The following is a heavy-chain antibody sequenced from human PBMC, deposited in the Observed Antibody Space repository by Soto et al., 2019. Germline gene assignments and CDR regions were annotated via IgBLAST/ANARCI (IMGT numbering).Heavy chain of an antibody. CDR3: AREGITIFGVVISSDTFDI. J-gene: IGHJ3*02. CDR2: IKQDGSEK. Sequence: GGSLRLSCAASGFTFSSYWMSWVRQAPGKGLEWVANIKQDGSEKYYVDSVKGRFTISRDNAKNSLYLQMNSLRAEDTAVYYCAREGITIFGVVISSDTFDIWGQGTMVTVSS. D-gene: IGHD3-3*01. CDR1: GFTFSSYW. V-gene: IGHV3-7*01.